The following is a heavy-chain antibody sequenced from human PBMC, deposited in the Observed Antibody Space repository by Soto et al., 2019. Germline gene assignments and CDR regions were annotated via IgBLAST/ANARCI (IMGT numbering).Heavy chain of an antibody. D-gene: IGHD2-21*02. CDR3: ARETKLAYCGGDCYPAFDY. CDR2: IYYSGST. CDR1: GGSISSGGYY. Sequence: SETLSLTCTVSGGSISSGGYYWSWIRQHPGKGLEWIGYIYYSGSTNYNPSLKSRVTISVDTSKKHFSLKLSSVTAADTAVYFCARETKLAYCGGDCYPAFDYWGQGTLVTVSS. V-gene: IGHV4-61*08. J-gene: IGHJ4*02.